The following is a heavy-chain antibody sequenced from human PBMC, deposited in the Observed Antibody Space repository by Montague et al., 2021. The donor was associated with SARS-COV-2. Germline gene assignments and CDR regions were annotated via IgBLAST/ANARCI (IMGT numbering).Heavy chain of an antibody. V-gene: IGHV3-7*04. D-gene: IGHD1-26*01. Sequence: SLRLSCAASGFTFSSYWMSWVRQAPGKGLEWVANIKQDGSEKYYVDSVKGRFTISRDNAKNSLYLQMNSLRAEDTDVYYCARGPWEGELLWHDAFDIWGQGTMVTVSS. CDR2: IKQDGSEK. CDR1: GFTFSSYW. CDR3: ARGPWEGELLWHDAFDI. J-gene: IGHJ3*02.